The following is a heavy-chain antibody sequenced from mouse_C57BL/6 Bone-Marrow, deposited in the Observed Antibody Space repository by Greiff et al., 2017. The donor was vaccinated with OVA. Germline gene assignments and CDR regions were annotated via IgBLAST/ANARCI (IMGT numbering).Heavy chain of an antibody. CDR2: INPNNGGT. CDR1: GYTFTDYY. CDR3: ARRGYDRGRYFDV. Sequence: EVQLQQSGPELVKPGASVKISCKASGYTFTDYYMNWVKQSHGKSLEWIGDINPNNGGTSYNQKFKGKATLTVDQSSSTAYMELRSLTSEDSAVYYCARRGYDRGRYFDVWGTGTTVTVSS. J-gene: IGHJ1*03. D-gene: IGHD2-2*01. V-gene: IGHV1-26*01.